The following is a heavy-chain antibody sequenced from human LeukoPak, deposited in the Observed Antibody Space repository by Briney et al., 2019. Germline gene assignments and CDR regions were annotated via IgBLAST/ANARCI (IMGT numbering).Heavy chain of an antibody. CDR1: RFTFSSYA. CDR2: ISGSGGSI. V-gene: IGHV3-23*01. CDR3: AKVWGSYSTGYFDY. D-gene: IGHD1-26*01. J-gene: IGHJ4*02. Sequence: PGGSLRLSCAASRFTFSSYAMNWVRQAPGKGLEWVSAISGSGGSIYYTDSVKGRFTISRDNSKNTLYLQMNSLRAEDTAVYYCAKVWGSYSTGYFDYWGQGTQVTVSS.